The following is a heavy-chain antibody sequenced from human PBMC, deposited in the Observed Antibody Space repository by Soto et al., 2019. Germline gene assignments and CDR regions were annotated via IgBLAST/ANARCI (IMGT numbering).Heavy chain of an antibody. D-gene: IGHD6-25*01. Sequence: EVQLLESGGGLVQPGGSLRLSCAASGFTFSSYAMSWVRQAPGKGLEWVSAISGSGGSTYYADSVKGRFTISRDNYKNPLYLQMNSLRAEYTDVYYCAKSSGHGYLLLRYWGQGTLVTVSS. CDR2: ISGSGGST. J-gene: IGHJ4*02. CDR3: AKSSGHGYLLLRY. CDR1: GFTFSSYA. V-gene: IGHV3-23*01.